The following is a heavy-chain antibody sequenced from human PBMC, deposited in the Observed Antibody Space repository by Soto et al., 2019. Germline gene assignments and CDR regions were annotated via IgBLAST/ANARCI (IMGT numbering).Heavy chain of an antibody. V-gene: IGHV4-30-2*05. D-gene: IGHD3-22*01. CDR2: IYHSGST. CDR1: GGSISSGGYS. CDR3: ARDVYSDSSGYYFDY. J-gene: IGHJ4*02. Sequence: SETLSLTCAVSGGSISSGGYSWSWIRQPPGKGLEWIGYIYHSGSTYYNPSLKSRVTISVDTSKNQFSLKLISVTAADTAVYYCARDVYSDSSGYYFDYWGQGTLVTVSS.